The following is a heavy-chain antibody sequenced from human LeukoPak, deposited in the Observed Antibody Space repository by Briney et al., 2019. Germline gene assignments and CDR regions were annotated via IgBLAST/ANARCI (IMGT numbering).Heavy chain of an antibody. CDR2: ISGSGGST. CDR1: GFTFSSYA. D-gene: IGHD4/OR15-4a*01. J-gene: IGHJ6*02. Sequence: PGGSLRLSCAASGFTFSSYAMSWVRQAPGKGLEWVSAISGSGGSTYYADSVKGRFTISRDNSKNTLYLQMNSLRAEDTAVYYCAKDLTNRIYYYYGMDVWGQGTTVTVSS. CDR3: AKDLTNRIYYYYGMDV. V-gene: IGHV3-23*01.